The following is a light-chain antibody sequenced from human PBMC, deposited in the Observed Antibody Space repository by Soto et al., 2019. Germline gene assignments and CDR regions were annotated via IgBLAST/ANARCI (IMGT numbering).Light chain of an antibody. Sequence: EIVLTQSPGTLSLSPGERATLSCRASQSVSSSYLAWYQQKPGQAPRLLIYDTSSRATGIPDRFSGSGYGKDFPLTISRLEPEDFAVYYCQQYGSSPTFGGGTKVDIK. CDR2: DTS. CDR3: QQYGSSPT. V-gene: IGKV3-20*01. J-gene: IGKJ4*01. CDR1: QSVSSSY.